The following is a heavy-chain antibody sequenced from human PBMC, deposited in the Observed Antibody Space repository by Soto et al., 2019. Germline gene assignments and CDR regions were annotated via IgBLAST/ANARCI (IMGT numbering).Heavy chain of an antibody. CDR3: ARDYSNYFYYHYGMDV. D-gene: IGHD4-4*01. J-gene: IGHJ6*02. V-gene: IGHV3-30*03. CDR2: ISYDGSNK. Sequence: GGSLSLSCAASGFTFSTYGMHWVRQAPGKGLEWVAIISYDGSNKYYADSVKGRFTISRDNSKNTLYLQMNSLRAEDTAVYYCARDYSNYFYYHYGMDVWGQGTTVTVSS. CDR1: GFTFSTYG.